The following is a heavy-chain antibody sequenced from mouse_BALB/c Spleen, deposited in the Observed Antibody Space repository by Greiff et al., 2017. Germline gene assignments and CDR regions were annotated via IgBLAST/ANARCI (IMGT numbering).Heavy chain of an antibody. CDR1: GFTFSNYW. CDR3: SITTATWAMDY. Sequence: EVKLEESGGGLVQPGGSMKLSCVASGFTFSNYWMNWVRQSPEKGLEWVAEIRLKSNNYATHYAESVKGRFTISRDDSKSSVYLQMNNLRAEDTGIYYCSITTATWAMDYWGQGTSVTVSS. J-gene: IGHJ4*01. CDR2: IRLKSNNYAT. D-gene: IGHD1-2*01. V-gene: IGHV6-6*02.